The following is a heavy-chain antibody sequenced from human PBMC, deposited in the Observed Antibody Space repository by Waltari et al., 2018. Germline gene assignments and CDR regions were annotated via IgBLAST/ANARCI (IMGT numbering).Heavy chain of an antibody. CDR2: ISYDGSNE. J-gene: IGHJ4*02. CDR1: GVHFTVFG. V-gene: IGHV3-30*02. D-gene: IGHD1-1*01. Sequence: QVHLVASGGGVVPPGGSLRLSCAAPGVHFTVFGRHWVRQAPGKGLEWVSFISYDGSNENYADSVKGRFTMSRDNSKKMLYVQMNNLRAEDSAVYYCVKGNEIDYWGQGTLVTVSS. CDR3: VKGNEIDY.